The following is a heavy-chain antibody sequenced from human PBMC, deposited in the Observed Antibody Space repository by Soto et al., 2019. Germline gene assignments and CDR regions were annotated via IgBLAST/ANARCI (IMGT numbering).Heavy chain of an antibody. CDR3: ARGSTDSYPGSRIFDF. V-gene: IGHV3-23*01. CDR1: VLTFVSRA. D-gene: IGHD3-10*01. CDR2: ITDTGGDA. J-gene: IGHJ4*02. Sequence: PGGARRPSCLASVLTFVSRAMSWVRQAPGEGLQWVSTITDTGGDAKYADSVRGRFVISRDNSKKTLYLQMTSLTAEDSAMYFCARGSTDSYPGSRIFDFWGRGTLVTVSS.